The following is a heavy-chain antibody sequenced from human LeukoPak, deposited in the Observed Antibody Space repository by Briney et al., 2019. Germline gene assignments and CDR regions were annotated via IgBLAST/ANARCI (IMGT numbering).Heavy chain of an antibody. D-gene: IGHD3-9*01. CDR1: GGTFSSYA. Sequence: SVKVSCKASGGTFSSYAISWVRQAPGQGLEWMGGIIPIFGTANYAQKFQGRVTITADESTSTAYMELSSLRSEDTAVYYCARGGVTGYYNVEHDYWGQGTLVTVSS. CDR2: IIPIFGTA. J-gene: IGHJ4*02. V-gene: IGHV1-69*13. CDR3: ARGGVTGYYNVEHDY.